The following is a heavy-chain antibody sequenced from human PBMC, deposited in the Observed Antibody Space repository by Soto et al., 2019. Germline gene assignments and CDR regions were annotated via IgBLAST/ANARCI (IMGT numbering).Heavy chain of an antibody. V-gene: IGHV4-4*07. J-gene: IGHJ4*02. Sequence: SETLSLTCTVSGGSINTFYWSWVRQPAGKGLECIGRIFSSGSTSFNPSLESRVAMSVDTSKNHFSLNLSSVTAADMAVYYCAREGSYSAYNFAHGIQLWSFDFWGQGALVTVYS. CDR1: GGSINTFY. CDR3: AREGSYSAYNFAHGIQLWSFDF. D-gene: IGHD5-12*01. CDR2: IFSSGST.